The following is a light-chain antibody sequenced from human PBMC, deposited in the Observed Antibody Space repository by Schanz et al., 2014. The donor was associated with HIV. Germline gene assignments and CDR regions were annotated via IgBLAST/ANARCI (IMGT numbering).Light chain of an antibody. CDR1: SADVGAYNY. Sequence: QSVLTQPASVSGSPGQSVTISCTGTSADVGAYNYVSWYQQRPGRAPKLMISDVSSRPSGVSSRFSGSKSGNTASLTISGLQAEDEADYYCSSYAGTNNFWVFGGGTKLTVL. CDR2: DVS. V-gene: IGLV2-14*03. CDR3: SSYAGTNNFWV. J-gene: IGLJ3*02.